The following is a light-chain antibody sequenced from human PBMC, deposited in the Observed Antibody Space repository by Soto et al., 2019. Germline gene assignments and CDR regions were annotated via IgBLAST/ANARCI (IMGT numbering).Light chain of an antibody. Sequence: EIVLTQSPATLSLSPGERATLSCRASQSVSSYLAWYQQKPGQAPRLLIYDASNRATGIPARFSGSGSGTGFTLTISSLEPEDFAVYYCQQYNNWPPWTFGQGTKVDIK. CDR1: QSVSSY. V-gene: IGKV3-11*01. J-gene: IGKJ1*01. CDR3: QQYNNWPPWT. CDR2: DAS.